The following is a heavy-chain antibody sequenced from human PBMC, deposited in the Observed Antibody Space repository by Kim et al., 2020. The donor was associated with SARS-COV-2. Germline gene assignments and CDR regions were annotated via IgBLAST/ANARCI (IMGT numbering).Heavy chain of an antibody. CDR2: ISGYNGNT. CDR1: GYTFTSYG. D-gene: IGHD6-19*01. Sequence: ASVKVSCKASGYTFTSYGISWVRQAPGQGLEWMGWISGYNGNTNYVQNLQGRVTMTTDTSTSTAYMELRSLRSDDTAVYYCARDLRKALAGIDYWGQGTLVTVSS. CDR3: ARDLRKALAGIDY. J-gene: IGHJ4*02. V-gene: IGHV1-18*01.